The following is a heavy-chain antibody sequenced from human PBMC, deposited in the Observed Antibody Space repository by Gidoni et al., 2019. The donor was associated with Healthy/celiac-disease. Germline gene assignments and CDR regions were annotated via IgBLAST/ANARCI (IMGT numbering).Heavy chain of an antibody. CDR1: GFTFSSYA. D-gene: IGHD1-1*01. Sequence: QVQLVESGGGVVQPGRSLRPSCAASGFTFSSYAMHWVRQAPGKGLEWVAVISYDGSNKYYADSVKGRFTISRDNSKNTLYLQMNSLRAEDTAVYYCARDTREGRGTTYAFDIWGQGTMVTVSS. CDR2: ISYDGSNK. V-gene: IGHV3-30-3*01. J-gene: IGHJ3*02. CDR3: ARDTREGRGTTYAFDI.